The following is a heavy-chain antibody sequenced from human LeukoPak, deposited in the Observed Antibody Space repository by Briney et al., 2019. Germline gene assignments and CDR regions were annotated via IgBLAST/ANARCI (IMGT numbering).Heavy chain of an antibody. Sequence: SETMSLTCDVSGYSISSCSYWGWIRQPPGTGLEWIGSFYHSGSSYYKPSLKSRATISVDTSKNRFSLKLYSVSAADTAAYYSDVKRAYTFWFADWGQGALVTVSS. D-gene: IGHD5-18*01. V-gene: IGHV4-38-2*01. CDR2: FYHSGSS. CDR1: GYSISSCSY. J-gene: IGHJ4*02. CDR3: DVKRAYTFWFAD.